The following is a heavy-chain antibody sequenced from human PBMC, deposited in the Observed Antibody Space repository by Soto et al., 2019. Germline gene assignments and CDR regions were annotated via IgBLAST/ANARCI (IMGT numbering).Heavy chain of an antibody. J-gene: IGHJ4*02. CDR2: VLYTGAT. V-gene: IGHV4-39*01. CDR1: GGSINKSNYF. Sequence: QLQLQESGPGLVKSSETLSLTCTVSGGSINKSNYFWGWIHQAPGKGLEWIASVLYTGATSYNSSLKSRVAISVDTSKNQFSLELNSVTAADTAVYYCARLGWGNGDSDYWGQGTLVTVSS. D-gene: IGHD2-21*01. CDR3: ARLGWGNGDSDY.